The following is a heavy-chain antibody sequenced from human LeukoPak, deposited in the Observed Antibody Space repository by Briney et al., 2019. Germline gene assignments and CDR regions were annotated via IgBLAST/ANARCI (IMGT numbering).Heavy chain of an antibody. Sequence: SGGSLRLSCAASGFTFSDSYMTWVRQAPGKGVEWVAYISGSGHDINYSDSVKGRFTISRDNAKNSLYLQMSSLRVEDTAVYYCTRDPRHFDSCGQGTLVTVSS. CDR1: GFTFSDSY. D-gene: IGHD6-6*01. CDR3: TRDPRHFDS. V-gene: IGHV3-11*04. CDR2: ISGSGHDI. J-gene: IGHJ5*01.